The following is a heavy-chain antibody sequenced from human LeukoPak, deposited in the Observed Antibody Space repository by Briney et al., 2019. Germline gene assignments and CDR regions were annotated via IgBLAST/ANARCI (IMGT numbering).Heavy chain of an antibody. CDR3: AKDSVEWELLSKSAFDI. J-gene: IGHJ3*02. D-gene: IGHD1-26*01. CDR2: IYYSGST. V-gene: IGHV4-39*02. Sequence: SETLSLTCTVSGGSISSSSYYWGWIRQPPGKGLEWIGSIYYSGSTYYNPSLKSRVTISVDTSKNQFSLKLSSVTAADTAVYYCAKDSVEWELLSKSAFDIWGQGTMVTVSS. CDR1: GGSISSSSYY.